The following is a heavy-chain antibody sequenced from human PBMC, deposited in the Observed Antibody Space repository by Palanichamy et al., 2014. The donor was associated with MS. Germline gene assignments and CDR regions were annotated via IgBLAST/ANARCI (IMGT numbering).Heavy chain of an antibody. D-gene: IGHD4-11*01. CDR1: GFTFNNYA. Sequence: EVQLLESGGGLVQPGGSLRLSCAASGFTFNNYALGWVRQAPGKGLEWVSGISGSGGSTYYADSVKGRFTISRDNSKNTLYLQVNSLRADDTAIYYCARDAYGNYVAWFDPWGQGTLVTVSS. CDR3: ARDAYGNYVAWFDP. J-gene: IGHJ5*02. V-gene: IGHV3-23*01. CDR2: ISGSGGST.